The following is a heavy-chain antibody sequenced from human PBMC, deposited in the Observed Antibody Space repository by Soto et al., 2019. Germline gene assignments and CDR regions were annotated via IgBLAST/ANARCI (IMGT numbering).Heavy chain of an antibody. CDR3: AITPCYSFGLVTRLYYFDF. V-gene: IGHV4-59*01. CDR1: SGSISSYY. D-gene: IGHD2-21*02. J-gene: IGHJ4*02. CDR2: AYYSGTT. Sequence: QVQLLQSGPRLVKPSETLSLTCTAASGSISSYYWSWLWQPPGKGLEWIGYAYYSGTTNYNSSLKSLVTTPIDTSKTQSSLTLNSVSAADTAVYCRAITPCYSFGLVTRLYYFDFWDQGALVIVSS.